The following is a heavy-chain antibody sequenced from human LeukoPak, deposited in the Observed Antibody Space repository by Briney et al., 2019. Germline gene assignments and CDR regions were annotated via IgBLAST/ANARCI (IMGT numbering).Heavy chain of an antibody. CDR3: ARGVAAAGTWAFDI. Sequence: ASVKVSCKASGYTFTSYDINWVRQATGQGLEWMGWMNPNSGNTGYAQKFQGRVTMTRNTSISTAYMELSSLRSEDTAVYYCARGVAAAGTWAFDIWGQGTMVTVSS. V-gene: IGHV1-8*01. D-gene: IGHD6-13*01. CDR1: GYTFTSYD. J-gene: IGHJ3*02. CDR2: MNPNSGNT.